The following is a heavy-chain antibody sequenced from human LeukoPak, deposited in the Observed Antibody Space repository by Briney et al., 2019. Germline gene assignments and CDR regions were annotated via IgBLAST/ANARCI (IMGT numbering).Heavy chain of an antibody. J-gene: IGHJ4*02. CDR2: IKQDGSEK. Sequence: GGSLRLSCAASGFTFSSYWMSWVRQAPGKGLEWVANIKQDGSEKYYVDSVKGRFTISRDNAKNSLYLQMNSLRAEDTAVYYCARLDLKYYYDSSGYDYWGQETLVTVSS. V-gene: IGHV3-7*01. CDR1: GFTFSSYW. D-gene: IGHD3-22*01. CDR3: ARLDLKYYYDSSGYDY.